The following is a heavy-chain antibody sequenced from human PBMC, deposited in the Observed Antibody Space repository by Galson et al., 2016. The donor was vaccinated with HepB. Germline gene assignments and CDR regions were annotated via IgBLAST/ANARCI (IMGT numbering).Heavy chain of an antibody. Sequence: SLRLSCAASGFTFSSYAMHWVRQAPGKGLEWVAVISYDGTNKYYADSVKGRFTISRDKSKNTLYLQMNSLRYEDTAVYYCAKAATPVFYYHGMDVWGQGTTVTVSS. CDR2: ISYDGTNK. CDR1: GFTFSSYA. J-gene: IGHJ6*02. CDR3: AKAATPVFYYHGMDV. V-gene: IGHV3-30*18.